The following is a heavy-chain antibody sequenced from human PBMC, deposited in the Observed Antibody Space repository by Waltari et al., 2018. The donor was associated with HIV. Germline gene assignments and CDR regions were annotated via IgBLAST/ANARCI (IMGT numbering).Heavy chain of an antibody. CDR3: ARERGSCRGGACEYFGMDV. CDR1: GFSFTGPS. Sequence: EVPLMESGGGLVRPGGYLRVTGVGHGFSFTGPSLNWVRPAPGKGLEWVSSNRSISKYIYHGESGQVRFTISRDNSNNSLYLQMDRLRAEDTAVYYCARERGSCRGGACEYFGMDVWGQGTTVTVS. J-gene: IGHJ6*02. CDR2: NRSISKYI. D-gene: IGHD2-15*01. V-gene: IGHV3-21*02.